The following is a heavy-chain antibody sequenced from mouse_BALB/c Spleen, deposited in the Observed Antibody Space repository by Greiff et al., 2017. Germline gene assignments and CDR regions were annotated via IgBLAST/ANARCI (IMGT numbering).Heavy chain of an antibody. D-gene: IGHD2-1*01. Sequence: QVQLKESGPGLVQPSQSLSITCTVSGFSLTSYGVHWVRQSPGKGLEWLGVIWSGGSTDYNAAFISRLSISKDNSKSQVFFKMNSPQANDTAIYYCARTKGGNPDYAMDYWGQGTSVTVSS. CDR2: IWSGGST. V-gene: IGHV2-2*02. CDR3: ARTKGGNPDYAMDY. CDR1: GFSLTSYG. J-gene: IGHJ4*01.